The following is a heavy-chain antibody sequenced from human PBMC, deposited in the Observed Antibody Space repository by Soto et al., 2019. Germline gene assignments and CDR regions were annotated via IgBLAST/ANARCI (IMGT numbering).Heavy chain of an antibody. CDR2: IYYSGST. J-gene: IGHJ4*02. V-gene: IGHV4-59*08. Sequence: QVQLQESGPGLVKPSETLSLTCTVSGGSISSYYWSWIRQPPGKGLEWIGYIYYSGSTNYNPSLKSRVTISVDTSKNQFSLKLSSVTAADTAVYYCARLGPYYGSGAIDYWGQGTLVTVSS. CDR1: GGSISSYY. D-gene: IGHD3-10*01. CDR3: ARLGPYYGSGAIDY.